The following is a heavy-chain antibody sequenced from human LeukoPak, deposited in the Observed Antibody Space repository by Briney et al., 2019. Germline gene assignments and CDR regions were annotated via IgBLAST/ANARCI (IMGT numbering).Heavy chain of an antibody. D-gene: IGHD2-8*01. J-gene: IGHJ3*02. CDR2: IGGGGSTI. CDR3: ARDRATYCTNGICYDRESAFDI. V-gene: IGHV3-48*03. CDR1: GCTFSTYE. Sequence: GGSLRLSCAASGCTFSTYERNWVRQAPGKGLEWVSYIGGGGSTIYYADSVKGRFTISRDNAKNSLYLQMNSLRAEDTAVYYCARDRATYCTNGICYDRESAFDIWGQGTMVTVSS.